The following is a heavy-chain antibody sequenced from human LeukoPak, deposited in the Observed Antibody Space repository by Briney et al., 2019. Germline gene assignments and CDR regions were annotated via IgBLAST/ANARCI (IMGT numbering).Heavy chain of an antibody. CDR2: INHSGST. Sequence: PSETLSLTCAVYGGPFSGYYWSWIRQPPGKGLEWIGEINHSGSTNYNPSLKSRVTISVDTSKNQFSLKLSSVTAADTAVYYCARSTGSSSLDYWGQGTLVTVSS. CDR3: ARSTGSSSLDY. D-gene: IGHD6-13*01. J-gene: IGHJ4*02. V-gene: IGHV4-34*01. CDR1: GGPFSGYY.